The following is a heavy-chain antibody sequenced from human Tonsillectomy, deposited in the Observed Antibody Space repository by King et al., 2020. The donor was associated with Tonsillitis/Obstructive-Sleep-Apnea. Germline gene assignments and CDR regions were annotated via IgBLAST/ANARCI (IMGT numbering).Heavy chain of an antibody. CDR2: IKEDGSEK. D-gene: IGHD3-22*01. J-gene: IGHJ3*02. V-gene: IGHV3-7*03. Sequence: VQLVESGGGLVQPGGSLRLSCAASGFTFSNFWMSWVRQAPGKGLEWGTNIKEDGSEKYYVDSVQGRFTISRDNAKNSLYLQMNSLRAEDTAVYYCARVLDYYDSSGYRAFDIWGQGTMVTVSS. CDR1: GFTFSNFW. CDR3: ARVLDYYDSSGYRAFDI.